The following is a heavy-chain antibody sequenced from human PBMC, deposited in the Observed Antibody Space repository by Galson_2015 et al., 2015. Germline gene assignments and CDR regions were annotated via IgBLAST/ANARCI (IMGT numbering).Heavy chain of an antibody. CDR2: ITPNDGPDT. V-gene: IGHV1-46*04. Sequence: SVKVSCKASGYTLSHFYMHWVRQAPGQGLEWMGLITPNDGPDTNYTQTLQGRVTMTSDTSTSTVYMELSSLRSEDTAVYYCARAADQYFDYWGQGTPVTVSS. CDR3: ARAADQYFDY. CDR1: GYTLSHFY. J-gene: IGHJ4*02.